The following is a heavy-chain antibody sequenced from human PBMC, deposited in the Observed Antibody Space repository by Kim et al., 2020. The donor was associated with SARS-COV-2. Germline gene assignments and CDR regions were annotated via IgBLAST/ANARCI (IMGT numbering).Heavy chain of an antibody. Sequence: GGSLRLSCTASGFTFSSYTISWVRQAPGKGLEWVSAVNNNGGRTYYTDSVKGRFTISRDNSKNTLYLQMNSLRAEDTAIYFCAKETLNRNGFVTLDYWGRGTQVTVSS. CDR2: VNNNGGRT. CDR3: AKETLNRNGFVTLDY. CDR1: GFTFSSYT. V-gene: IGHV3-23*01. D-gene: IGHD6-19*01. J-gene: IGHJ4*02.